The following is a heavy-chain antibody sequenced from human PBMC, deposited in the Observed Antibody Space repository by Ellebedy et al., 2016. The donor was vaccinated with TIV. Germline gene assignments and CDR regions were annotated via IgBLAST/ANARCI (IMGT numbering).Heavy chain of an antibody. V-gene: IGHV1-2*02. CDR3: ARENYYFDF. J-gene: IGHJ4*02. CDR2: INPNSGGT. CDR1: GYTFTGYY. Sequence: AASVKVSCKASGYTFTGYYMHWVRQAPGQGLEWMGWINPNSGGTNYAQNFQGRVTMTRDTSISTVYMELSRLTSDDTAVYYCARENYYFDFWGQGTLVTVSS.